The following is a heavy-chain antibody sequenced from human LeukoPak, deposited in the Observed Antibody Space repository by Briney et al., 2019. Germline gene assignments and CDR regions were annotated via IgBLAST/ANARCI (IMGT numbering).Heavy chain of an antibody. V-gene: IGHV1-69*05. Sequence: ASVKVSCKASGGTFSSYAISWVRQAPGQGLEWMGGIIPILGTANYAQKFQGRVTITTDESTSTAYMELSSLRSEDTAVYYCARESDSRGYCSGGSCRPDAFDIWGQGTMVTVSS. CDR1: GGTFSSYA. D-gene: IGHD2-15*01. CDR2: IIPILGTA. J-gene: IGHJ3*02. CDR3: ARESDSRGYCSGGSCRPDAFDI.